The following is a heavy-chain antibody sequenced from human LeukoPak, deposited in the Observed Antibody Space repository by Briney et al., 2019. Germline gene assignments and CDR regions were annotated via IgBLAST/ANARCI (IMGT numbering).Heavy chain of an antibody. Sequence: GASVKVSCKVSGYTLTELSMHWVRQAPGKGLEWMGGFDPEDGETIYAQKFQGRVTMTEDTSTDTAYMELSSLRSEDTAVYYCAALGMVRGVIKNWFDPWGQGTLVTVSS. CDR3: AALGMVRGVIKNWFDP. D-gene: IGHD3-10*01. CDR2: FDPEDGET. J-gene: IGHJ5*02. CDR1: GYTLTELS. V-gene: IGHV1-24*01.